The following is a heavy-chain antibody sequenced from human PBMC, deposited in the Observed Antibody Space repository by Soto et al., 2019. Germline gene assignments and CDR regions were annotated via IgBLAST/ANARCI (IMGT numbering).Heavy chain of an antibody. D-gene: IGHD3-10*01. Sequence: GGSLRLSCAASGFTFSSDGMHWVRQAPGKGLEWVAVIWYDGSSKYYADSVKGRFTISRDNSKNTLYLQMNSLRAEDTAVYYCAKRVVRGVTAIRFDPWGQGTLVTVSS. CDR1: GFTFSSDG. CDR2: IWYDGSSK. CDR3: AKRVVRGVTAIRFDP. J-gene: IGHJ5*02. V-gene: IGHV3-33*06.